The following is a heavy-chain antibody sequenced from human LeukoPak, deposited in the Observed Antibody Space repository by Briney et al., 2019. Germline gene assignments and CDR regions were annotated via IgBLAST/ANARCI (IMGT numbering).Heavy chain of an antibody. Sequence: GGSLRLSCAASGFRFSNYWMTWVRQAPGKGLEWVANINQDGSENYDVDSVKGRFTISRDNAKNSPYLQMNSLRVEDTAVYYCARGKGWFDPWGQGTLVTVSS. CDR1: GFRFSNYW. V-gene: IGHV3-7*01. CDR2: INQDGSEN. CDR3: ARGKGWFDP. J-gene: IGHJ5*02.